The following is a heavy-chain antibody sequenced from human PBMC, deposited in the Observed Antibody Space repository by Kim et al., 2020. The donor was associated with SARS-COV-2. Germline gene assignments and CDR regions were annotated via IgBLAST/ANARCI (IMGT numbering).Heavy chain of an antibody. J-gene: IGHJ3*02. V-gene: IGHV3-7*01. D-gene: IGHD6-19*01. CDR1: GFTFSNAW. CDR3: ARDGDLYSSGKDAFDI. CDR2: IKQDGNQK. Sequence: GGSLRLSCAASGFTFSNAWMTWVRQAPGKGLEWVANIKQDGNQKYYVDSVKGRFTISRDNAKNSLYLQMNSLRAEDTAVYYCARDGDLYSSGKDAFDIWGQGTMVTVSS.